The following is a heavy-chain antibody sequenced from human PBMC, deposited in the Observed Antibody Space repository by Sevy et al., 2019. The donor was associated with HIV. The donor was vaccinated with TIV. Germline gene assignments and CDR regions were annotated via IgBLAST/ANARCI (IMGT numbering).Heavy chain of an antibody. J-gene: IGHJ6*03. CDR3: ARGNYDYVQGHMDV. CDR2: ISSSSSSI. CDR1: EFTFSSYS. Sequence: GGSLRLSCAASEFTFSSYSMNWVRQAPGKGLEWVAYISSSSSSIYYVDSVKGLFTISRDNAKNSLYLQMNSLRDEDTAVYYCARGNYDYVQGHMDVWGKGTTVTVSS. V-gene: IGHV3-48*02. D-gene: IGHD3-16*01.